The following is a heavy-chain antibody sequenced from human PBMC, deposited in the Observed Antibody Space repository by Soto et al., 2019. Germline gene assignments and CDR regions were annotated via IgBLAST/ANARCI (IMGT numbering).Heavy chain of an antibody. CDR2: INAGGTSI. J-gene: IGHJ4*02. CDR1: GFSFSSYW. CDR3: ASAGSYRFDY. V-gene: IGHV3-74*01. D-gene: IGHD3-10*01. Sequence: EVPLVESGGTLVQPGGSLSLSCVGSGFSFSSYWVHWVRQPPGKGLEWVSRINAGGTSISYAYSVKGRFTIFRDNAKNTLDLQRDGLGVDDTAVYYFASAGSYRFDYWGLGTLVTVSS.